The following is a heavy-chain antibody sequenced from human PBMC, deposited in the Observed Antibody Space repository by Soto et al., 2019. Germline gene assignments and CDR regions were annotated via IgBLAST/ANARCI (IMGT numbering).Heavy chain of an antibody. CDR2: INHSGST. CDR1: GGSFSGYY. Sequence: PSETLSLTCAVYGGSFSGYYWSWIRQPPGKGLEWIGEINHSGSTNYNPSLKSRVTISVDRSKNQFSLKLSSVTAADTAVYYCARVRRGDREYHHYGMDVWGQGTTVTVSS. J-gene: IGHJ6*02. V-gene: IGHV4-34*01. CDR3: ARVRRGDREYHHYGMDV.